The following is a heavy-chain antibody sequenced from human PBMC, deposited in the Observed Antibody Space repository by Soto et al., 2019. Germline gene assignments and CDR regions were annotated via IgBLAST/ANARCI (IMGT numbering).Heavy chain of an antibody. CDR2: IWYDGTNK. D-gene: IGHD3-22*01. CDR1: GFTFSTFG. CDR3: ARRTNYYDTSGHIDY. V-gene: IGHV3-33*01. Sequence: VQLVESGGGVVQPGRSLRLSCAASGFTFSTFGMHWVRQAPGKGLEWVALIWYDGTNKYYADSVKGRFTISRDNSKNTLFLQMDSLRAEDTAIYYCARRTNYYDTSGHIDYWGQGTLVTVSP. J-gene: IGHJ4*02.